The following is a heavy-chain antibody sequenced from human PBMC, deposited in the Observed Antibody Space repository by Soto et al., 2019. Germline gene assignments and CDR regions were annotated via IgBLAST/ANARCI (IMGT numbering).Heavy chain of an antibody. CDR2: INHSGST. Sequence: SETLSLTCAVYGESFSGYYWSWIRQPPGKGLEWIGEINHSGSTNYNPSLKSRVTISVDTSKNQFSLKLSSVTAADTAVYYCARGWTTVTYRYFDLWGRGTLVTVSS. D-gene: IGHD4-17*01. CDR1: GESFSGYY. J-gene: IGHJ2*01. CDR3: ARGWTTVTYRYFDL. V-gene: IGHV4-34*01.